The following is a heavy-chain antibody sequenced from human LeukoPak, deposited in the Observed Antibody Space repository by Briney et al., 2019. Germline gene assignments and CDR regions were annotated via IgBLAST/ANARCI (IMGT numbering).Heavy chain of an antibody. J-gene: IGHJ6*03. V-gene: IGHV4-31*03. D-gene: IGHD2-2*02. CDR1: GGSISSGGYY. Sequence: SQTLSLTCTVSGGSISSGGYYWSWMPPHPGQDLEWNGYIYYSGSNYDNPSLKSRVTISVDTSKNQFSLKLSSVTAADTTVYYCARTVVPAAIGVSFGYYSYYMDVWGKGTTVTVSS. CDR3: ARTVVPAAIGVSFGYYSYYMDV. CDR2: IYYSGSN.